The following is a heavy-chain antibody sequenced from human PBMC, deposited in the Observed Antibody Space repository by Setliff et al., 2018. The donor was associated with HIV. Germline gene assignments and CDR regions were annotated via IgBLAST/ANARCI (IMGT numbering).Heavy chain of an antibody. CDR1: GGSIRSDSYY. Sequence: SETLSLTCTVSGGSIRSDSYYWTWIRQPAGRGLEWIGCIFASGNTNYNPSLKIRVTMSVDTSKNQFSLNLTSVTAADTAVYDCARLGAEDFSDYDWVDYWGQGTLVTVSS. J-gene: IGHJ4*02. D-gene: IGHD5-12*01. V-gene: IGHV4-61*02. CDR2: IFASGNT. CDR3: ARLGAEDFSDYDWVDY.